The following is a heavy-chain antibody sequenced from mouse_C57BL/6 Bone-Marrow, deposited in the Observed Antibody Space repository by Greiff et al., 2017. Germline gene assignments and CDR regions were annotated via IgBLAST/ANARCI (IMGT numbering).Heavy chain of an antibody. J-gene: IGHJ4*01. Sequence: VQLQQSGAELVRPGASVKLSCTASGFNIKDDYMHWVKQRPEQGLEWIGWIAPENGDTEYASKFQGQATLPADHSSNTAYLQLSSLTSEDTAVYYCTMKPAYYYGSSDDAMDYWGQGTSVTVSS. CDR2: IAPENGDT. CDR1: GFNIKDDY. V-gene: IGHV14-4*01. CDR3: TMKPAYYYGSSDDAMDY. D-gene: IGHD1-1*01.